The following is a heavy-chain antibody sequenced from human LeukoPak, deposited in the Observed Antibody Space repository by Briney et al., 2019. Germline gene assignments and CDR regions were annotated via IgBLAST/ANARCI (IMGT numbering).Heavy chain of an antibody. Sequence: GESLKISCKGSGYNFITYWIAWVRQMPGKGLECMGIIYPGDSDTRYSPSFQGQVTISADKSINTAYLQWSSLKASDTAMYYCARLGTYCSGGSCYLTYWYFDLWGRGTLVTVSS. CDR2: IYPGDSDT. CDR1: GYNFITYW. J-gene: IGHJ2*01. CDR3: ARLGTYCSGGSCYLTYWYFDL. D-gene: IGHD2-15*01. V-gene: IGHV5-51*01.